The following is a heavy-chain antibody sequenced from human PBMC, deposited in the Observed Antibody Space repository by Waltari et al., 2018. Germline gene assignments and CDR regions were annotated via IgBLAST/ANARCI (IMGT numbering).Heavy chain of an antibody. V-gene: IGHV1-46*03. CDR2: INPSGGST. J-gene: IGHJ4*02. CDR3: AWGLVGAPFDY. D-gene: IGHD1-26*01. Sequence: QVQLVQSGAEVKKPGASVKVSCKASGYTFTSYYMHWVRQAPGQGLEWMGIINPSGGSTSYAQKCQGRVTMTRDTSTSTVYMELSSLRSEDTAVYYCAWGLVGAPFDYWGQGTLVTVSS. CDR1: GYTFTSYY.